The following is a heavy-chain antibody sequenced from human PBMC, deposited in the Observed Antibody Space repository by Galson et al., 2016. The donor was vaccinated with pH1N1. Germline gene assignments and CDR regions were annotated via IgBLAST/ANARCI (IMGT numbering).Heavy chain of an antibody. Sequence: SETPSLTCAVCGGSFSGYYWSWIRQPPGKGLEWIGEIDPSGTTNFSPSLKSRATISVEMSKNQFSLNLSSVTAADTAVYYCARGRHGGGAYWGQGILVAVA. J-gene: IGHJ4*02. D-gene: IGHD5-24*01. CDR3: ARGRHGGGAY. V-gene: IGHV4-34*01. CDR1: GGSFSGYY. CDR2: IDPSGTT.